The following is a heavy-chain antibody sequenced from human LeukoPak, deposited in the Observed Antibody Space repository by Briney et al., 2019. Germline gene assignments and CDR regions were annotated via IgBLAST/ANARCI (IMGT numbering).Heavy chain of an antibody. CDR1: GFTFSSYA. D-gene: IGHD5-24*01. J-gene: IGHJ5*02. CDR3: VKDARWLQLQNWFDP. V-gene: IGHV3-23*01. CDR2: ISGSGGST. Sequence: GGSLRLSCAASGFTFSSYAMSWVRQAPGKGLEWVSAISGSGGSTYYADSVKGRFTISRDNSKNTLYLQMNSLRAEDTAVYYCVKDARWLQLQNWFDPWGQGTLVTVSS.